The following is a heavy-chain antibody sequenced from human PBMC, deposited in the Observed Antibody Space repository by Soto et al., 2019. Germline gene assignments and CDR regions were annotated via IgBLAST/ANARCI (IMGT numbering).Heavy chain of an antibody. V-gene: IGHV5-10-1*01. CDR1: GYIFTSYW. CDR3: ARLGRRPGIAAAGTGC. CDR2: IDPSDSYT. D-gene: IGHD6-13*01. Sequence: VESLKISCKGSGYIFTSYWIRWCLEMAVEGLEWMGRIDPSDSYTNYSPSFQGHVTISADKSISTAYLQWSSLKASDTAMYYCARLGRRPGIAAAGTGCWGQGTLVTVSS. J-gene: IGHJ4*02.